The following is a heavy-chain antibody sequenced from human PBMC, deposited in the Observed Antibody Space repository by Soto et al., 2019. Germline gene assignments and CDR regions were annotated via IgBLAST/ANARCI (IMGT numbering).Heavy chain of an antibody. J-gene: IGHJ6*03. CDR2: INWNGGST. CDR3: ARVKRVPAAQKKIYYYYYMDV. D-gene: IGHD2-2*01. Sequence: GGSLRLSCAASGFTFDDYGMSWVRQAPGKGLEWVSGINWNGGSTGYADSVKGRFTISRDNAKNSLYLQMNSLRAEDTALYHCARVKRVPAAQKKIYYYYYMDVWGKGTTVTVSS. V-gene: IGHV3-20*01. CDR1: GFTFDDYG.